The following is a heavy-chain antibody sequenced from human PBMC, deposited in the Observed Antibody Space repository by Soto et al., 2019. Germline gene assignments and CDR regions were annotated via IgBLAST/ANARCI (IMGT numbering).Heavy chain of an antibody. Sequence: ASVKVSCKASGYTFTSYAMHWVRQAPGQRLEWMGWINAGNGNTKYSQKFQGRVTITRDTSASTAYMELSSLRSEDTAVYYCARGLKKRPFLSSRRRIRYYYYGIDFWGQGTTVTVSS. CDR1: GYTFTSYA. D-gene: IGHD6-6*01. J-gene: IGHJ6*02. V-gene: IGHV1-3*01. CDR3: ARGLKKRPFLSSRRRIRYYYYGIDF. CDR2: INAGNGNT.